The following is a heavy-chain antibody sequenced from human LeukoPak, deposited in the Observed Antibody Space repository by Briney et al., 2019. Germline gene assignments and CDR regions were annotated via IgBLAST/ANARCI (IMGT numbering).Heavy chain of an antibody. J-gene: IGHJ4*02. Sequence: GGSLRLSCAGSGFTLSSHGMHWVRQAPGKGLEWVAVMWFDGSNIYYADSVKGRFTISRDNSKNTLYLQMNSLRAEDTAVYYCARDYSSSWLRFFDYWGQGTLVTVSS. CDR2: MWFDGSNI. CDR3: ARDYSSSWLRFFDY. D-gene: IGHD6-6*01. CDR1: GFTLSSHG. V-gene: IGHV3-33*08.